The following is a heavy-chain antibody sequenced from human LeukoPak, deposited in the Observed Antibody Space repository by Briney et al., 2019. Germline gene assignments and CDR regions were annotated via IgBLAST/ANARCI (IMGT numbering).Heavy chain of an antibody. CDR2: IYYSGST. CDR1: GGSISSYY. Sequence: PSETLSLTCTVSGGSISSYYWSWIRQPPGKGLEWLGHIYYSGSTNYNPSLKSRVTISVDTSKNQFSLKLSSVTAADTAVYYCARDEGSSGPEGYMDVWGKGTTVTVSS. J-gene: IGHJ6*03. CDR3: ARDEGSSGPEGYMDV. V-gene: IGHV4-59*01. D-gene: IGHD3-22*01.